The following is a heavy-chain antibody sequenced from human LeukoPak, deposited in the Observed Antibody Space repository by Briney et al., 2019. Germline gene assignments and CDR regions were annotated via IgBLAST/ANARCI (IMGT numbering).Heavy chain of an antibody. V-gene: IGHV3-30*18. J-gene: IGHJ6*02. CDR2: ISYDGSNK. Sequence: GGSLRLSCAASGFTFSSYGMLWVRQAPGKGLEWVAVISYDGSNKYYADSVKGRFTISRDNSKNTLYLQMNSLRAEDTAVYYCAKDSAYYGMDVWGQGTTVTVSS. CDR3: AKDSAYYGMDV. CDR1: GFTFSSYG.